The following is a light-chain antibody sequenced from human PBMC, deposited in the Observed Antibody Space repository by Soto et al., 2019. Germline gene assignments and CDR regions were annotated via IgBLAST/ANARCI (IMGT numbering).Light chain of an antibody. V-gene: IGKV3D-15*01. CDR3: QQYNNWPPIT. CDR1: QSVTSN. Sequence: ETVLTQSPATLSLSPGERATLCCRASQSVTSNLAWYQQKRGQARRLLXYAASTRATGVPARFSGSVSGTEFTLTISSLQSEDFAVYYGQQYNNWPPITFGQGTKVDIK. J-gene: IGKJ1*01. CDR2: AAS.